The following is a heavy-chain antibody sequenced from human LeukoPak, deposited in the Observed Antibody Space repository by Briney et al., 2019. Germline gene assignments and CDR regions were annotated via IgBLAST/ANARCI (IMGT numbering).Heavy chain of an antibody. CDR3: ARGDTMVRGDLHFDY. Sequence: ASVKVSCKASGGTFSSYAISWVRQAPGQGLEWMGRIIPILGIANYAQKFQGRVTITADKSTSTAYMELSSLRSEDTAVYYCARGDTMVRGDLHFDYWGQGTLITVSS. CDR2: IIPILGIA. CDR1: GGTFSSYA. J-gene: IGHJ4*02. V-gene: IGHV1-69*04. D-gene: IGHD3-10*01.